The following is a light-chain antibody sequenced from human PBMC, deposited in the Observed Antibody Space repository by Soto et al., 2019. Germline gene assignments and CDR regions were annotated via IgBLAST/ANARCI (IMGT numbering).Light chain of an antibody. CDR3: AAWDDSLSGYV. Sequence: QSVLTQPPSASGTPGQRVTISCSGSSSNIGGYYVSWYQQLPGTAPKVLIYRNNQRPSGVPDRFSGSKSGTSASLAISGLRSDDEADYYCAAWDDSLSGYVFRTGTKVTVL. CDR2: RNN. J-gene: IGLJ1*01. V-gene: IGLV1-47*01. CDR1: SSNIGGYY.